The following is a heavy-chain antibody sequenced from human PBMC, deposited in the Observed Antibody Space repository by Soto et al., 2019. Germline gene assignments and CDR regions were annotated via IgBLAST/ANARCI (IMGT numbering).Heavy chain of an antibody. Sequence: GGSLRLSCAASGFTFSNAWMNWVRQAPGKGLEWVGQIRSKTDGGTIVYPAPVKGRFIISRDDSTNTLYLQMSSLKTEDTAVYYCTTAHPRGPDYWGPGTLVTVSS. D-gene: IGHD5-12*01. CDR3: TTAHPRGPDY. J-gene: IGHJ4*02. CDR2: IRSKTDGGTI. CDR1: GFTFSNAW. V-gene: IGHV3-15*01.